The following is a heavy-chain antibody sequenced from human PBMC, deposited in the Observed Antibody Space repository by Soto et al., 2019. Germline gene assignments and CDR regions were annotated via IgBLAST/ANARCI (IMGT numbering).Heavy chain of an antibody. D-gene: IGHD6-19*01. CDR3: ARDDQAVAGTDFDY. J-gene: IGHJ4*02. CDR2: ISAYNGNT. Sequence: ASVKVSCKASGYTFTSYGISWVRQAPGQGLEWMGWISAYNGNTNYAQKLQGRVIMTTDTSTSTAYMELRSLRSDDTAVYYCARDDQAVAGTDFDYWGQGTLVTVSS. CDR1: GYTFTSYG. V-gene: IGHV1-18*01.